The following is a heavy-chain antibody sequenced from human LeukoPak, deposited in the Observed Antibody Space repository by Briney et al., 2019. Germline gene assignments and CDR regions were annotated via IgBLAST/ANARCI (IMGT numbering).Heavy chain of an antibody. J-gene: IGHJ4*02. CDR2: IYSGGST. V-gene: IGHV3-66*02. CDR3: ARDETYYYDSSGYPEFVY. D-gene: IGHD3-22*01. CDR1: GFTVSSNY. Sequence: GGSLRLSCAASGFTVSSNYMSWVRQAPGKGLEWVSVIYSGGSTYYADSVKGRFTISRDSSKNTLYLQMNSLRAEDTAVYYCARDETYYYDSSGYPEFVYWGQGTLVTVSS.